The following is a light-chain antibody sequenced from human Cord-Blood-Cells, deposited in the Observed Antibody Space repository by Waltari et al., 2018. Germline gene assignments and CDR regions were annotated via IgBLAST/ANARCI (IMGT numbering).Light chain of an antibody. V-gene: IGKV1-39*01. Sequence: DIQMTQSPSSLSASVGDRVTITCRASQSISSYLNWYQQKPGKAPKLLIYAASSWQSGVPARFSVSGSGTDFTLTISSLQPEDFATYYCQQSYSTPYTFGQGTKLEIK. CDR1: QSISSY. CDR3: QQSYSTPYT. CDR2: AAS. J-gene: IGKJ2*01.